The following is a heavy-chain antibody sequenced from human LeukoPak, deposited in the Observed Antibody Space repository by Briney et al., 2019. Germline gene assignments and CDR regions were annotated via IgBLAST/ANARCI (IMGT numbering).Heavy chain of an antibody. Sequence: PGGSLRLSCAASGFTFSSYWMNWVRQPPGKGLEWIGEINHSGSTNYNPSLKSRVTISVDTSKNQFSLKLSSVTAADTAVYYCAREQLVRGRPFDYWGQGTLVTVSS. V-gene: IGHV4-34*08. D-gene: IGHD6-6*01. CDR1: GFTFSSYW. CDR2: INHSGST. CDR3: AREQLVRGRPFDY. J-gene: IGHJ4*02.